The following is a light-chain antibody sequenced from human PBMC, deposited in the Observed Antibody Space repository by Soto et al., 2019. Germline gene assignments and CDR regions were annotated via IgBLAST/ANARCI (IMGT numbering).Light chain of an antibody. CDR2: DTA. V-gene: IGKV3-11*01. CDR3: QHRSNWRMYT. Sequence: ELVLTQSPATLSLSPGERATLSCRASQSVAGYRAWSQQKPVQSPRLLIYDTANMASAAPPRFSGSGSGTDFTLTISSLEPQNFAIKYYQHRSNWRMYTFGQGTKLASK. CDR1: QSVAGY. J-gene: IGKJ2*01.